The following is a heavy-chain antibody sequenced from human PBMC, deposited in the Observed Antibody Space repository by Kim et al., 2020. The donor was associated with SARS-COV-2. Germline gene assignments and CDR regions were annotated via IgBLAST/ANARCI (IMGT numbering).Heavy chain of an antibody. CDR1: GFTFSSYA. CDR3: ARSPRYCTNGVCHQFDY. Sequence: GGSLRLSCAASGFTFSSYAMHWVRQAPGKGLEYVSAISSNGGSTYYANSVKGRFTISRDNSKNTLYLQMGSLRAEDMAVYYCARSPRYCTNGVCHQFDYWGQGTLVTVSS. J-gene: IGHJ4*02. V-gene: IGHV3-64*01. CDR2: ISSNGGST. D-gene: IGHD2-8*01.